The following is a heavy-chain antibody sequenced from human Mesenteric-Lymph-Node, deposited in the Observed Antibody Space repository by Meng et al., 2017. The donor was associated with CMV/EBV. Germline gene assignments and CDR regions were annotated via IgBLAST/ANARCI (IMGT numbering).Heavy chain of an antibody. CDR3: ARDLAAAGIHWFDP. Sequence: GSLRLSCTVSGGSINTDHYCWGWIRQSPGKGLEWIGNLCYSGTTSYSPSLNSRVSMSIDTSKSRFSLTLTSVTAADTALYYCARDLAAAGIHWFDPWGQGTLVTVSS. D-gene: IGHD6-13*01. J-gene: IGHJ5*02. CDR2: LCYSGTT. V-gene: IGHV4-39*02. CDR1: GGSINTDHYC.